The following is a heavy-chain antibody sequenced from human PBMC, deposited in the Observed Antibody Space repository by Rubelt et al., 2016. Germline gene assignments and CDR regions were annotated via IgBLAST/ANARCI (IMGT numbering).Heavy chain of an antibody. D-gene: IGHD6-19*01. V-gene: IGHV4-39*07. J-gene: IGHJ4*02. CDR3: ARGGQWLDYYFDY. CDR2: IYYSGST. CDR1: GGSISSSSYY. Sequence: QLQLQESGPGLVKPSETLSLTCTVSGGSISSSSYYWGWIRQPPGEGLEWIGSIYYSGSTYYNPSLKSRVSISVDTSKNQFSLKLSSVTAADTAVYYYARGGQWLDYYFDYWGQGTLVTVSS.